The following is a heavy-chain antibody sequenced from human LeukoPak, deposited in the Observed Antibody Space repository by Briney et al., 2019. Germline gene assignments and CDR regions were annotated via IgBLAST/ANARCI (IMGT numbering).Heavy chain of an antibody. J-gene: IGHJ6*03. V-gene: IGHV4-39*01. CDR1: SGSISSNSYY. CDR3: ARLVSYDVLTENFYKYYMDV. D-gene: IGHD3-9*01. CDR2: IYYTGST. Sequence: SETLSLTCTVSSGSISSNSYYWVWIRQPPGKGLEGSGSIYYTGSTFYNPSLKSRGTMSLDALKNKFTLKVTSVTATDTAVYYCARLVSYDVLTENFYKYYMDVWGKGTTVTVSS.